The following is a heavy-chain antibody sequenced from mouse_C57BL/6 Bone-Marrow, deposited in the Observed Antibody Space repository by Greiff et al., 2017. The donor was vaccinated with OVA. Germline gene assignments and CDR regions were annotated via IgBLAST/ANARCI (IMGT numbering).Heavy chain of an antibody. J-gene: IGHJ4*01. Sequence: EVQRVESGPELVKPGASVKIPCKASGYTFTDYNMDWVKQSHGKSLEWIGDINPNNGGTIYNQKFKGKATLTVDKSSSTAYMELRSLTSEDTAVYYCARSPYDYDDGYAMDYWGQGTSVTVSS. CDR2: INPNNGGT. CDR1: GYTFTDYN. V-gene: IGHV1-18*01. CDR3: ARSPYDYDDGYAMDY. D-gene: IGHD2-4*01.